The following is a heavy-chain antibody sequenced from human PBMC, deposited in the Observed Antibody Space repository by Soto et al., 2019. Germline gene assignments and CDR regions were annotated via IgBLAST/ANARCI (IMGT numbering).Heavy chain of an antibody. D-gene: IGHD6-13*01. V-gene: IGHV1-2*04. CDR1: GYTFTGYY. J-gene: IGHJ3*02. CDR3: ARDSQQLVPRYAFDI. CDR2: INPNSGGT. Sequence: GASVKVSCKASGYTFTGYYMHWVRQAPGQGLEWMGWINPNSGGTNYAQKFQGWVTMTRDTSFSTAYMELSRLRSDDTAVYYCARDSQQLVPRYAFDIWGQGTMVTVSS.